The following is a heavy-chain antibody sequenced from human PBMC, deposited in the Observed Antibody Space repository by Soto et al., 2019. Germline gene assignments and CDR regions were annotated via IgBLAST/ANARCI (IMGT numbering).Heavy chain of an antibody. CDR3: ATQGDGGDAFDI. CDR2: IYYSGST. Sequence: SETLSLTCTVSGGSISSYYWSWIRQPPGKGLEWIGYIYYSGSTNYNPSLKSRVTISVDTSKNQFSLKLSSVTAADTAVYYCATQGDGGDAFDIWGQGTMVTVSS. V-gene: IGHV4-59*01. D-gene: IGHD2-21*02. CDR1: GGSISSYY. J-gene: IGHJ3*02.